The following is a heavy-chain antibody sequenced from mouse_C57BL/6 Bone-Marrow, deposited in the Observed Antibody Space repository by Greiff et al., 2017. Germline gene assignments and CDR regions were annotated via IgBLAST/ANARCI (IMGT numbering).Heavy chain of an antibody. CDR1: GFTFSSYG. J-gene: IGHJ3*01. CDR2: ISSGGSYT. Sequence: EVKLVESGGDLVKPGGSLKLSCAASGFTFSSYGMSWVRQTPDKRLEWVATISSGGSYTYYPDSVKGRFTISRDNAKNTLYLQMSSLKSEDTAMYYCARHILASWFAYWDQGTLVTVSA. CDR3: ARHILASWFAY. V-gene: IGHV5-6*01.